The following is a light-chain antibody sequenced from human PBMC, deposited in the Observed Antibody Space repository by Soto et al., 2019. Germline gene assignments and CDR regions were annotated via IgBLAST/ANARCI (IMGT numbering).Light chain of an antibody. Sequence: EVVFTHSPHTFSLSPGERDSLSRGASQSISSSFLAWYQQKPGQAPRLLIYGASSRATGIPERFSGTGSGTDFTLTISRLEAEDDALYYCQQYGPSLITFGQGTRLEIK. CDR2: GAS. CDR3: QQYGPSLIT. V-gene: IGKV3-20*01. J-gene: IGKJ5*01. CDR1: QSISSSF.